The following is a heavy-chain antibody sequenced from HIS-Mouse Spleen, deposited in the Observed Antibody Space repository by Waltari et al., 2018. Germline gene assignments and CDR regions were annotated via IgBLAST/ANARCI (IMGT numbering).Heavy chain of an antibody. D-gene: IGHD7-27*01. CDR2: SNHSGST. CDR3: ARRKTGDHYFDY. Sequence: QVQLQQWGAGLLKPSETQAPPRAVYGWSFSGYYWPCTPQPPGKGLEWIGESNHSGSTNYNPSLKSRVTISVDTSKNQFSLKLSSVTAADTAVYYCARRKTGDHYFDYWGQGTLVTVSS. V-gene: IGHV4-34*01. CDR1: GWSFSGYY. J-gene: IGHJ4*02.